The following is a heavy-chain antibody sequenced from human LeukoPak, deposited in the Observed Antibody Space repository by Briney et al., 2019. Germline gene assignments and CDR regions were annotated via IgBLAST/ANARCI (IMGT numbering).Heavy chain of an antibody. V-gene: IGHV7-4-1*02. CDR1: GYSFTSYA. CDR3: AKDPSAASLYYDSSGYYFDY. Sequence: GASVKVSCKASGYSFTSYAMNWVRQAPGQGLEWMGWINTNTGNPTYAQGFTGRFVFSLDTSVSTAYLQISSLKAEDTAVYYCAKDPSAASLYYDSSGYYFDYWGQGTLVTVSS. J-gene: IGHJ4*02. D-gene: IGHD3-22*01. CDR2: INTNTGNP.